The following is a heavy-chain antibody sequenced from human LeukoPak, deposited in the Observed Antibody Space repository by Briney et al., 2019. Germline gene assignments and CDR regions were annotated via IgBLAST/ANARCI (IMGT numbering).Heavy chain of an antibody. CDR1: GASISSSNYY. D-gene: IGHD3-10*01. V-gene: IGHV4-39*01. CDR3: ARIGVWFGEGNLSGYFDY. CDR2: MYYGGST. Sequence: SETLSLTCTVSGASISSSNYYWGWIRQPPGKGLEWIGSMYYGGSTYYNPALQSRVTISVDTSKNQFSLRLTSVTAADTAVYYCARIGVWFGEGNLSGYFDYWGRGILVTVSS. J-gene: IGHJ4*02.